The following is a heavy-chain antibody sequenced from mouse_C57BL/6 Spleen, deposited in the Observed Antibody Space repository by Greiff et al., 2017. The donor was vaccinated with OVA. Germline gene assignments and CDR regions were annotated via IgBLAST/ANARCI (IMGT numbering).Heavy chain of an antibody. Sequence: QVQLQQPGAELVRPGSSVKLSCKASGYTFTSYWMDWVKQRPGQGLEWIGNIYPSDSETHYNQKFKDKATLTVDKSSSTAYMQLSSLTSEDSAVYYCARRVLLRYPYDYWGQGTTLTVSS. CDR2: IYPSDSET. CDR1: GYTFTSYW. CDR3: ARRVLLRYPYDY. V-gene: IGHV1-61*01. J-gene: IGHJ2*01. D-gene: IGHD1-1*01.